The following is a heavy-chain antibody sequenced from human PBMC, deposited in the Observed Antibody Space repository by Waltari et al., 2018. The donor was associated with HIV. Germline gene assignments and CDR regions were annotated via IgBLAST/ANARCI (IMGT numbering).Heavy chain of an antibody. Sequence: QLQLQESGPGLVKPSETLSLTCTCSGASISSSSYYWGWIRQPPGKGLEWIGSIFYSGSTNYNPSLRCRVTISVDTSKNQCSLKLTSITAADTAVYYCAREPLGFGPLFYYGMDVWGQGTTVIVSS. CDR2: IFYSGST. J-gene: IGHJ6*02. D-gene: IGHD3-10*01. V-gene: IGHV4-39*07. CDR3: AREPLGFGPLFYYGMDV. CDR1: GASISSSSYY.